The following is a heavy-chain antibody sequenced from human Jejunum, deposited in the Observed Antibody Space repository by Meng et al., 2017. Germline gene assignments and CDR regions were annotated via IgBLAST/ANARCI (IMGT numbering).Heavy chain of an antibody. V-gene: IGHV3-7*01. CDR1: GFTFSSYW. D-gene: IGHD2-15*01. CDR2: IKQDGSDK. CDR3: ARGGFGWFDH. J-gene: IGHJ5*02. Sequence: GESLKISCAASGFTFSSYWMSWVRQAPGKGLEWVANIKQDGSDKYYVDSVKGRFSISRDNAKNSHYLKMNSLRAEDTAVYSCARGGFGWFDHWGQGTLVTVSS.